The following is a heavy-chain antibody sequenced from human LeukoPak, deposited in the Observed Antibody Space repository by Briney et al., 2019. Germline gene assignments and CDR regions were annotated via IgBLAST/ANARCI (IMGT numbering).Heavy chain of an antibody. CDR1: GFTFSSYA. CDR2: ISGSGGST. Sequence: PGGSLRLSCAASGFTFSSYAMSWVRQAPGKGLEWVSAISGSGGSTYYADSVKGRFTISRDNSKNTLYLQMNSLRAEDTAVYYCAKDRVGYYGSGSYSSDYFDYWDQGTLVTVSS. V-gene: IGHV3-23*01. J-gene: IGHJ4*02. CDR3: AKDRVGYYGSGSYSSDYFDY. D-gene: IGHD3-10*01.